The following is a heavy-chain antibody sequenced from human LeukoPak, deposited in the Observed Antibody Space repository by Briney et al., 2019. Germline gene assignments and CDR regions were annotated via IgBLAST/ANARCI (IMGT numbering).Heavy chain of an antibody. J-gene: IGHJ4*02. V-gene: IGHV3-7*01. CDR1: GFTFSSYW. Sequence: PGGSLRLSCAASGFTFSSYWMSWVRQAPGKGLEWVANIKQDGSEKYYVDSVKGRFTISRDNAKNSLYLQMNSLRAEDTAVYYCARVSLAGTLTPYYFDYWGQGTLVTVSS. D-gene: IGHD1-14*01. CDR3: ARVSLAGTLTPYYFDY. CDR2: IKQDGSEK.